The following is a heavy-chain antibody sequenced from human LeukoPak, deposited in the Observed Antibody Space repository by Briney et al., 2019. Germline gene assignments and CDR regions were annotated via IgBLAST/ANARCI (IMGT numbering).Heavy chain of an antibody. CDR2: ISTNSLTT. J-gene: IGHJ4*02. CDR3: AKDEGTPWFWFDS. D-gene: IGHD3-22*01. V-gene: IGHV3-48*04. CDR1: GFTVSSNY. Sequence: GGSLRLSCAASGFTVSSNYMSWVRQAPGKGLEWISYISTNSLTTYYAASVKGRFTISRDNAKNSLYLQMNSLRAEDTAVYFCAKDEGTPWFWFDSWGRGTLVIVSS.